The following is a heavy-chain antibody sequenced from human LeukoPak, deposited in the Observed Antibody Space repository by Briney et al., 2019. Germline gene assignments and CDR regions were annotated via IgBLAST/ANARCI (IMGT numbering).Heavy chain of an antibody. Sequence: PGGSLRLSCAASGFTFSSYGMSWVRQAPGKGLEWVANIKQDGSQKYYVDSVKGRFTISRDNAKNSLYLQMNSLRAEDTAMYYCTCPSAAGPNWGQGTLVTVSS. CDR2: IKQDGSQK. D-gene: IGHD6-13*01. V-gene: IGHV3-7*03. CDR3: TCPSAAGPN. J-gene: IGHJ4*02. CDR1: GFTFSSYG.